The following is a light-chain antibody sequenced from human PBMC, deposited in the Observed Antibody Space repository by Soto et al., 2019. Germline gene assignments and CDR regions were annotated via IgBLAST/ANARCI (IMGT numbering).Light chain of an antibody. Sequence: EIVLTQSPGTLSLSPGERATLSCRASQSVSSSYLAWYQQKPGQAPRLLIYGASSRATGIPDRFSGSGSGTDFTLTISRLEPEDCAGYYCQQYGSSPPGITFGQGTRLEIK. CDR3: QQYGSSPPGIT. CDR2: GAS. CDR1: QSVSSSY. V-gene: IGKV3-20*01. J-gene: IGKJ5*01.